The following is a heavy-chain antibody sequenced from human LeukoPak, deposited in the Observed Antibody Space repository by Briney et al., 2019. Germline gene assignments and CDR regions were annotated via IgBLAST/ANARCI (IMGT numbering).Heavy chain of an antibody. D-gene: IGHD6-6*01. V-gene: IGHV1-69*13. CDR3: AREGWGVDSSSPAGFDP. J-gene: IGHJ5*02. Sequence: SVKVSCKASGGTFSSYAISWVRQAPGQGLEWMGGIIPIFGTANYAQKFQGRVTITADESTSTAYMELSSLRSEDTAVYYCAREGWGVDSSSPAGFDPWGQGTLVTVSS. CDR2: IIPIFGTA. CDR1: GGTFSSYA.